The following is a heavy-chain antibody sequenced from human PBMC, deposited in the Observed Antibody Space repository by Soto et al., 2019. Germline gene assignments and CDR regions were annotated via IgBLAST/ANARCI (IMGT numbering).Heavy chain of an antibody. CDR3: ATTLDTAMVGGAFDI. J-gene: IGHJ3*02. CDR1: GYTFTSYG. V-gene: IGHV1-18*01. CDR2: ISAYNGNT. D-gene: IGHD5-18*01. Sequence: ASVKVSCKASGYTFTSYGISWVRQAPGQGLEWMGWISAYNGNTNYAQKLQGRVTMTTDTSTSTAYMELRSLRSDDTAVYYCATTLDTAMVGGAFDIWGQGTMVTVSS.